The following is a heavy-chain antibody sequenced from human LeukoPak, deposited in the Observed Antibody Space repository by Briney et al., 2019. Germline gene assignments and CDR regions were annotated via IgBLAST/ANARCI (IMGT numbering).Heavy chain of an antibody. Sequence: NTSETLSLPCTVSGGSISSGGYYWSWIRQHPGKGLEWIGYIYYSGSTYYNPSLKSRVTISVDTSKNQFSLKLSSVTAADTAVYYCAGGGDSGSPDYWGQGTLVTVSS. J-gene: IGHJ4*02. CDR3: AGGGDSGSPDY. D-gene: IGHD3-10*01. V-gene: IGHV4-31*03. CDR2: IYYSGST. CDR1: GGSISSGGYY.